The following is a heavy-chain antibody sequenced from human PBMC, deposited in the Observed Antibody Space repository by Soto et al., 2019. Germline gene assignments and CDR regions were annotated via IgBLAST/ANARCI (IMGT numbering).Heavy chain of an antibody. CDR1: GGSISSSSYY. CDR2: IYYSGST. Sequence: PSETLSLTCTVSGGSISSSSYYWGWIRQPPGKEMERIGSIYYSGSTYYNPSLKSRVTISLYTSKNQFSLKLSSVIPADTSVFFCATPKTTFYNCCYTCSQGTLITVSS. J-gene: IGHJ5*02. V-gene: IGHV4-39*01. D-gene: IGHD1-1*01. CDR3: ATPKTTFYNCCYT.